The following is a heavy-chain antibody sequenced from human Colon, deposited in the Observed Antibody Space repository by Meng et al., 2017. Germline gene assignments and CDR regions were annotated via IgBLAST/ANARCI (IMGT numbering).Heavy chain of an antibody. CDR1: GGSINNDY. V-gene: IGHV4-59*01. J-gene: IGHJ4*01. CDR2: IHSSGTT. Sequence: SETLSLTCSVSGGSINNDYWSWIRQPPGKSLEWLGFIHSSGTTNYNPSLESRVTLSVDTSKNQFSLKMTSMSAADMAVYYCARGGASSKPFNYWGQGKLVTVSS. D-gene: IGHD6-13*01. CDR3: ARGGASSKPFNY.